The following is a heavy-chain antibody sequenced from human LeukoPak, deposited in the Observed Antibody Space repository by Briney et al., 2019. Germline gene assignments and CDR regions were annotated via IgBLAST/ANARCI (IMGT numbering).Heavy chain of an antibody. CDR2: INPNSGGT. J-gene: IGHJ4*02. Sequence: GASVKVSCKASGYTFTGYYMHWVRQAPGQGLEWMGWINPNSGGTNYAQKFQGRVTMTRDTSISTAYMELSRLRSDDTAVYYCAREGGNTVTIYVLGYWGQGTLVTVSS. V-gene: IGHV1-2*02. D-gene: IGHD4-11*01. CDR1: GYTFTGYY. CDR3: AREGGNTVTIYVLGY.